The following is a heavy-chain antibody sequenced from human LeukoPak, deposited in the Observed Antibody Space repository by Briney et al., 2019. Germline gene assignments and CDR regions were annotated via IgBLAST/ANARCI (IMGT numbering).Heavy chain of an antibody. CDR3: ALKGGHYYHFDA. D-gene: IGHD3-22*01. CDR1: GFTFSSYA. Sequence: GGSLRLSCAASGFTFSSYAMSWVRQAPGEGLEWVSAISGSGGSTYYADSVKGRFTISRDNSENTLYLQMNSPRAEDTATYYCALKGGHYYHFDAWGQGTLVTVSS. J-gene: IGHJ4*02. V-gene: IGHV3-23*01. CDR2: ISGSGGST.